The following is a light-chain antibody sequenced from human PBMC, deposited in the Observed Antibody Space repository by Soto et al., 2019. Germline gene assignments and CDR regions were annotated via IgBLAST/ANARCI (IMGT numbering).Light chain of an antibody. J-gene: IGKJ1*01. CDR3: QQYGTSPWT. CDR2: GAS. Sequence: ETVMTQSPATLSVSPGEGATLSCRASQSVSSNLVWYQHRPGQAPRLLIYGASTRATDIPARFSGSGSGTDFTLTISRLEPEDFAVYYCQQYGTSPWTFGQGTKVEI. V-gene: IGKV3-15*01. CDR1: QSVSSN.